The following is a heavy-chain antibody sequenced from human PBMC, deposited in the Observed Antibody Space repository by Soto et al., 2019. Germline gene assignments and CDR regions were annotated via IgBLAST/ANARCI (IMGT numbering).Heavy chain of an antibody. D-gene: IGHD3-16*01. V-gene: IGHV1-2*02. CDR2: INPKSGGT. J-gene: IGHJ4*02. CDR1: GYTFTGYY. CDR3: ARDRDDHDFFDY. Sequence: ASVKVSCKASGYTFTGYYMHWVRQAPGQGLEWMGWINPKSGGTSYAQRFQGRVTMTRDTSTSTVYMELRRLKSDDTAVYYCARDRDDHDFFDYWGQGTLVTVSS.